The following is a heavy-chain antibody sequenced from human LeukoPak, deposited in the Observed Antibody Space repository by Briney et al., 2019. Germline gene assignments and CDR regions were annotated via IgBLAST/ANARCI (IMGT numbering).Heavy chain of an antibody. J-gene: IGHJ4*02. CDR3: AKAFDYGDYLNYFDY. Sequence: GGSLRLSCAASGFTFSSYSMNWVRQAPGKGLEWVSSISSSSSYIYYADSVKGRFTISRDNAKNSLYLQMNSLRAEDTALYYCAKAFDYGDYLNYFDYWGQGTLVAVSS. D-gene: IGHD4-17*01. V-gene: IGHV3-21*04. CDR1: GFTFSSYS. CDR2: ISSSSSYI.